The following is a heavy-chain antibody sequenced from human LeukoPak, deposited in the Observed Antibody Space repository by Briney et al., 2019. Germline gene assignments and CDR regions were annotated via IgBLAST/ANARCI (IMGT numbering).Heavy chain of an antibody. J-gene: IGHJ4*02. CDR3: AKGDYDILTGYDY. Sequence: GGSLRLSCAASGFTFSSYSMNWVRQTPGKGLEWVSSISSSSTYIYYADSVKGRFTISRDNSKNTLYLQMNSLRAEDTAVYYCAKGDYDILTGYDYWGQGTLVTVSS. D-gene: IGHD3-9*01. CDR2: ISSSSTYI. V-gene: IGHV3-21*04. CDR1: GFTFSSYS.